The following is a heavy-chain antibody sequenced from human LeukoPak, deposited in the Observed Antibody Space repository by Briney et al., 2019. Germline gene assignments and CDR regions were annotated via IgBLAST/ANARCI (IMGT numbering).Heavy chain of an antibody. CDR2: MNPNSGNT. V-gene: IGHV1-8*01. D-gene: IGHD3-10*01. J-gene: IGHJ6*03. CDR1: GYTFTSYD. CDR3: ARVFDSGSQAYFYYMDV. Sequence: GASVKVSCKASGYTFTSYDINWVRQATGQGLEWMGWMNPNSGNTGYAQKFQGRVTMTRNTSISTAYMELSSLRSEDTAVYYCARVFDSGSQAYFYYMDVWGKGTTVTISS.